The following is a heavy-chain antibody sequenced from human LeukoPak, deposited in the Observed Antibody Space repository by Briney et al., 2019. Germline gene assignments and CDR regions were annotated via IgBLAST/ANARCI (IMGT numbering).Heavy chain of an antibody. CDR2: ISYDGSNK. V-gene: IGHV3-30*03. CDR1: GFTFSSYG. CDR3: ARVAYCGGDCYTGLFDY. J-gene: IGHJ4*02. Sequence: PGGSLRLSCAASGFTFSSYGMHWVRQAPGKGLEWVAVISYDGSNKYYADSVKGRFTISRDNSKNTLYLQMNSLRDEDTAVYYCARVAYCGGDCYTGLFDYWGQGTLVTVSS. D-gene: IGHD2-21*02.